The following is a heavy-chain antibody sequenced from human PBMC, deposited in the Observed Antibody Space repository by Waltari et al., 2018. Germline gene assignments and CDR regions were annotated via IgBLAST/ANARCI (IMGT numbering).Heavy chain of an antibody. CDR3: ATYSSGYFSRDDAFDI. D-gene: IGHD3-22*01. CDR1: GYTFPSYD. V-gene: IGHV1-8*01. Sequence: QVQLVQSGAEVKKPGASVKVSCKASGYTFPSYDINWVRQAPGQGLEWMGWMNPNSGNTGYAQKFQGRVTMTRNTSISTAYMELSSLRSEDTAVYYCATYSSGYFSRDDAFDIWGQGTMVTVSS. J-gene: IGHJ3*02. CDR2: MNPNSGNT.